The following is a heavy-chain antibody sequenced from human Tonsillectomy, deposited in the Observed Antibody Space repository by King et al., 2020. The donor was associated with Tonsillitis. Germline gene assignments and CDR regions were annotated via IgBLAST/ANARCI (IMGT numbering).Heavy chain of an antibody. CDR2: ISSSSAYI. D-gene: IGHD5-24*01. CDR1: GFTFSNYG. J-gene: IGHJ5*02. Sequence: VQLVESGGGLVKPGGSLRLSCAASGFTFSNYGMNWVRQAPGKGLEWVSSISSSSAYIYYADSVKGRFTISRDNAHNSLYLQMNSLGAEDTAVYYCARDGEMATIRGWFDPWGQGTLVTVSS. CDR3: ARDGEMATIRGWFDP. V-gene: IGHV3-21*01.